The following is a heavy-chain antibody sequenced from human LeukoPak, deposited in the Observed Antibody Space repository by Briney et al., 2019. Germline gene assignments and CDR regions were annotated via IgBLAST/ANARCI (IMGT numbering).Heavy chain of an antibody. CDR2: ISGSGGST. V-gene: IGHV3-23*01. D-gene: IGHD3-16*02. CDR3: AKDELSLGELSYIDN. CDR1: GFTFSSYW. Sequence: GGSLRLSCAASGFTFSSYWMSWVCQAPGKGLEWVSGISGSGGSTNYADSVKGRFTIFRDNSKNTLSLQMNSLRAEDTAVYYCAKDELSLGELSYIDNWGQGTLVTVSS. J-gene: IGHJ4*02.